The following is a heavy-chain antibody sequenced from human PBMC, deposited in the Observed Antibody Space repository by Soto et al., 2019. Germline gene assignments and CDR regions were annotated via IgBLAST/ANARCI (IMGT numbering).Heavy chain of an antibody. CDR1: GFDFSSHA. Sequence: QVQLVESGGGVGQPGRSLRLSCAASGFDFSSHAMHWVRQPPGKGPEWLATISFDGGDEFYAYSVKGRFTISRDNSKSTLFLQMNSLTAEDTATYYCVIFCGGDCYNHCDQGTLVAVAS. J-gene: IGHJ4*02. CDR3: VIFCGGDCYNH. V-gene: IGHV3-30-3*01. D-gene: IGHD2-21*02. CDR2: ISFDGGDE.